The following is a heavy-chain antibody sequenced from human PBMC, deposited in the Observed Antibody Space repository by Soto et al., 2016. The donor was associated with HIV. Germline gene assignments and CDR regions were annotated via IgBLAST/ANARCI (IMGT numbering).Heavy chain of an antibody. CDR1: GGTFITYA. Sequence: QVQLVQSGAEVKKPGSSVKVSCKASGGTFITYAISWVRQAPGQGLEWMGGIIPIFGTANYAQKFQGRVTITADESTSTAYMELSRLRSEDTAIYYCARGGLTILTGKYWFDPGAREPWSPSPQ. J-gene: IGHJ5*02. V-gene: IGHV1-69*01. CDR3: ARGGLTILTGKYWFDP. CDR2: IIPIFGTA. D-gene: IGHD3-9*01.